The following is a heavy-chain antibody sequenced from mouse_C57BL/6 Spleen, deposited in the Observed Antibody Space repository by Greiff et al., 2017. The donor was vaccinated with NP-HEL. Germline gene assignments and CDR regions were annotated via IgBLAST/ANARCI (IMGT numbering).Heavy chain of an antibody. CDR1: GFTFSSYT. CDR3: ARAPAYYSNYGAMDY. CDR2: ISGGGGNT. V-gene: IGHV5-9*01. J-gene: IGHJ4*01. Sequence: EVKLMESGGGLVKPGGSLKLSCAASGFTFSSYTMSWVRQTPGKRLEWVATISGGGGNTYYPDSVKGRFTISRDTAKNTLYLQLSSLRSEDTALDYCARAPAYYSNYGAMDYWGQGTSVTVSS. D-gene: IGHD2-5*01.